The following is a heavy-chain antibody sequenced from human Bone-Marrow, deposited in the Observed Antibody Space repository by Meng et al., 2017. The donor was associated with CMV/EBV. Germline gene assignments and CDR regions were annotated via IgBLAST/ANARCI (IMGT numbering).Heavy chain of an antibody. CDR1: GFTFRSYA. CDR2: ISGSGGST. D-gene: IGHD3-22*01. V-gene: IGHV3-23*01. Sequence: SGFTFRSYAMSWVRQAPGKGLEWVSAISGSGGSTYYTDSVKGRFTISRDNSKNTLYLQMNSLRAEDTAVYYCAKASDYYYDSSALLSWGQGTLVTVSS. J-gene: IGHJ4*02. CDR3: AKASDYYYDSSALLS.